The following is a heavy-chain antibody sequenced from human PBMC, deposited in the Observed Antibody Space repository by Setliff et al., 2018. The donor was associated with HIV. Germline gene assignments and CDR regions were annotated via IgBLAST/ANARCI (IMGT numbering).Heavy chain of an antibody. CDR2: IYNSAST. CDR3: ARHSPSDY. CDR1: GDSISTDY. V-gene: IGHV4-59*08. Sequence: SDTLSLTCTVSGDSISTDYWTWIRQPPGKGLEWIGYIYNSASTSYNPSLKSRVTISVDTSKNQFSLKLSSVTAADTAVYYCARHSPSDYWGQGTLVTVSS. J-gene: IGHJ4*02.